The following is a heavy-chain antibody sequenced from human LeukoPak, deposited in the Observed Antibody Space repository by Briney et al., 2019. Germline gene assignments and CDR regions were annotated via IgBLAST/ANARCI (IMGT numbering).Heavy chain of an antibody. Sequence: PGGSLRLSCAASGFTFSNSAMSWVRQAPGKGLEWVSTISGSGGSTYYADSVKGRFTISRDNSKNTLYLQMNSLRAEDTAVYYCARSGSGWYIYWYFDLWGRGTLVTVSS. CDR3: ARSGSGWYIYWYFDL. V-gene: IGHV3-23*01. J-gene: IGHJ2*01. CDR1: GFTFSNSA. D-gene: IGHD6-19*01. CDR2: ISGSGGST.